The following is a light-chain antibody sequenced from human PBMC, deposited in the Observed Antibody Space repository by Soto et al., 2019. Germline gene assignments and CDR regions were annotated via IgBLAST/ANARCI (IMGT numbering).Light chain of an antibody. Sequence: IQRTQSPSFLSPSMGESVTITCRASQVISTSLAWYQVKPGKAPKLLIYAASTLESGVPSRFSGSGSGTDFTLTISSLQPEDFATYYCQQSYSTWTFGQGTRWIS. CDR1: QVISTS. CDR3: QQSYSTWT. V-gene: IGKV1-39*01. CDR2: AAS. J-gene: IGKJ1*01.